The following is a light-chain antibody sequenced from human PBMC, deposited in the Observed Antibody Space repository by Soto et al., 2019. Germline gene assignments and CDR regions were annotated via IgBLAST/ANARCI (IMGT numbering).Light chain of an antibody. CDR3: CSYAGSSTWV. V-gene: IGLV2-23*02. CDR1: SSDVGSYNL. CDR2: EVS. Sequence: QSVLTQPASVSGSPGQSINISCTGTSSDVGSYNLVSWYQQHPGKAPKLMIYEVSKRPSGVSNRFSGSKSGNTASLTISGLQAEDEADYYCCSYAGSSTWVFGGGTKLTVL. J-gene: IGLJ3*02.